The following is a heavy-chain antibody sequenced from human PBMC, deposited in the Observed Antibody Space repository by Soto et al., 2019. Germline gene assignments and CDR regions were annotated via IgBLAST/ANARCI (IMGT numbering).Heavy chain of an antibody. Sequence: VQLVQSGAEVKKPGASVKVSCKASGYTFTGYYMHWVRQAPGQGLEWMGWINPNSGGTNYAQKFQGWVTMTRDTSISTADMEQSRLRSDDTAVYYCARDRSLSLYVDYYYYMDVWGKGTTIAVSS. CDR3: ARDRSLSLYVDYYYYMDV. CDR2: INPNSGGT. D-gene: IGHD3-10*01. J-gene: IGHJ6*03. V-gene: IGHV1-2*04. CDR1: GYTFTGYY.